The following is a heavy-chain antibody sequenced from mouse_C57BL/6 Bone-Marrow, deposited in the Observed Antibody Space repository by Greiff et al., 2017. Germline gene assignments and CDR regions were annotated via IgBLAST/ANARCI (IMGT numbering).Heavy chain of an antibody. V-gene: IGHV14-3*01. CDR3: ASDLDYEFAD. CDR2: IDPANGNT. D-gene: IGHD2-4*01. J-gene: IGHJ3*01. Sequence: VHVKQSVAELVRPGASVKLSCTASGFNIKNTYMHWVKQRPEQGLAWIGRIDPANGNTKYAPKFQGKDTITADTSSNTAYLQLSSLKSEDTALYYCASDLDYEFADWGQGTLVTVSA. CDR1: GFNIKNTY.